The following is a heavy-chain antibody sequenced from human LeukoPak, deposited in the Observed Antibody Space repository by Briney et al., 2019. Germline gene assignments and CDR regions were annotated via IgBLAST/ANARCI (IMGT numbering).Heavy chain of an antibody. CDR1: GGSISSYY. D-gene: IGHD6-13*01. CDR3: AREPGIAAS. CDR2: VYYSGTT. V-gene: IGHV4-59*08. Sequence: SETLSLTCTVSGGSISSYYWSWIRQPPGKGLEWIGSVYYSGTTNYNPSLKSRVIISVDTSKDQFSLRLTSVTAADTAIYYCAREPGIAASWGQGTLVTVSS. J-gene: IGHJ4*02.